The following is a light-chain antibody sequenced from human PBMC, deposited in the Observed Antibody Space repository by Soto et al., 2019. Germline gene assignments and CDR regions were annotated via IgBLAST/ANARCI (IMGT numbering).Light chain of an antibody. J-gene: IGKJ2*01. CDR2: DAS. V-gene: IGKV3-11*01. Sequence: EIVLTQSPATLSLSPGERATLSCRASQSVSSYLAWYQQKPGQAPRLLIYDASNRATGIPARFSGSGSGTDSTLTISSLEPEDFAVDYCQQRSNWPPMYTFGQGTKLEIK. CDR1: QSVSSY. CDR3: QQRSNWPPMYT.